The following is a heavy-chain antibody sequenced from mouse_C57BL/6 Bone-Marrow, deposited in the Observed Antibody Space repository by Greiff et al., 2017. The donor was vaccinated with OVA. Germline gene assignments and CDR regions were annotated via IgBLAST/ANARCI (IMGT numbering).Heavy chain of an antibody. CDR3: ARGYYYGSSYD. CDR1: GYSITSVYY. CDR2: ISYDGSN. V-gene: IGHV3-6*01. Sequence: EVQLQESGPGLVKPSQSLSLTCSVTGYSITSVYYWTWIRQFPGNKLEWMGYISYDGSNNYNPSLKNRISITRDTSKNQFFLKLNSVTTEDTATYYCARGYYYGSSYDWGQGTTLTVSS. J-gene: IGHJ2*01. D-gene: IGHD1-1*01.